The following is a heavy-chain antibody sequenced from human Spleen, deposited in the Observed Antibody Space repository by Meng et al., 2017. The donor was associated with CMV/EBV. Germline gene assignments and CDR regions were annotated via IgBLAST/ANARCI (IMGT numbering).Heavy chain of an antibody. CDR1: GGSFSGYY. J-gene: IGHJ4*02. CDR3: ASSQWLRFRRPFDY. V-gene: IGHV4-34*01. Sequence: QVQLQQWGAGLLKSSETLSLTCAVYGGSFSGYYWSWIRQPPGKGLEWIGEINHSGSTNYNPSLKSRVTISVDTSKNQFSLKLSSVTAADTAVYYCASSQWLRFRRPFDYWGQGTLVTVSS. CDR2: INHSGST. D-gene: IGHD5-12*01.